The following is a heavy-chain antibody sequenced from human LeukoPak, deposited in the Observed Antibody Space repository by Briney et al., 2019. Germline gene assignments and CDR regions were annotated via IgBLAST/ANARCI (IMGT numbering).Heavy chain of an antibody. CDR3: AKDLLLWFGELWDAFDI. D-gene: IGHD3-10*01. J-gene: IGHJ3*02. Sequence: GGSLRLSCTVSGFTVSSNSMSWVRQAPGKGLEWVSFIYSDNTHYSDSVKGRFTISRDNSKNTLYLQMNSLRAEDTAVYYCAKDLLLWFGELWDAFDIWGQGTMVTVSS. V-gene: IGHV3-66*03. CDR2: IYSDNT. CDR1: GFTVSSNS.